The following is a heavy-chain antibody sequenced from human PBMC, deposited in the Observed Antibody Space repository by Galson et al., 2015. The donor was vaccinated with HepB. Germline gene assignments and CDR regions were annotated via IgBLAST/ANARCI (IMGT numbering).Heavy chain of an antibody. V-gene: IGHV3-30*04. CDR1: GFTFSSYA. J-gene: IGHJ4*02. Sequence: SLRLSCAASGFTFSSYAMHWVRQAPGKGLEWVAVISYDGSNKYYADSVKGRFTISRDNSENTLYLQMNSLRAEDTAVYYCARDIWNEGGDGYNWDWGQGTLVTVSS. CDR2: ISYDGSNK. CDR3: ARDIWNEGGDGYNWD. D-gene: IGHD5-24*01.